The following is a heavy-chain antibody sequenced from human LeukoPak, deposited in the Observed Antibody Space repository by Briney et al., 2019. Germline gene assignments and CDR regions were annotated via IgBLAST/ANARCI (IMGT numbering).Heavy chain of an antibody. CDR2: IKGDGSKI. CDR3: ARDGSCFDF. Sequence: GGSLRLSCGASGFTFSEYWMTWVRQSPGRGPEWVANIKGDGSKIYYVDSVKGRFTISRDNDKNSLYLQMNNLRVEDTAVYHCARDGSCFDFWGQGALVTVSS. CDR1: GFTFSEYW. J-gene: IGHJ4*02. D-gene: IGHD2-15*01. V-gene: IGHV3-7*01.